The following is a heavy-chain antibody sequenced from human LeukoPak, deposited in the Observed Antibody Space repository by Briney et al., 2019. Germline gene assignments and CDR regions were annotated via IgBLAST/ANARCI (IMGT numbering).Heavy chain of an antibody. J-gene: IGHJ4*02. Sequence: GRSLRLSCAASGFTFSSYAMDWVRQAPGKGLEWVTIIPYDGSNKYYADYVKGRFTISRDNSKNTLYLQMNSLRAEDTAVYYCARNFRDGYNNSFDYWGQGTLVTVSS. CDR3: ARNFRDGYNNSFDY. CDR2: IPYDGSNK. CDR1: GFTFSSYA. V-gene: IGHV3-30*04. D-gene: IGHD5-24*01.